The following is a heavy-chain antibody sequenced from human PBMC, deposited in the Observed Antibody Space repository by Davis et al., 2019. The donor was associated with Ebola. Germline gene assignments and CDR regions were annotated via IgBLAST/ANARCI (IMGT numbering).Heavy chain of an antibody. CDR2: INSDGGNT. Sequence: HTGGSLRLSCTASGFTFSSYWMHWVRQAPGKGLVWVSRINSDGGNTGYADPVKGRFTISRDNAKNTLYLQMNGLRAEDTAVYYCAKDFDYENAYWGQGTLVTISS. CDR1: GFTFSSYW. CDR3: AKDFDYENAY. D-gene: IGHD3-9*01. J-gene: IGHJ4*02. V-gene: IGHV3-74*01.